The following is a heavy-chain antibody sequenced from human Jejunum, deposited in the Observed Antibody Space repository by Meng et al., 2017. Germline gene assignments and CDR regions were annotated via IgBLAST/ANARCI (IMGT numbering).Heavy chain of an antibody. D-gene: IGHD3-9*01. J-gene: IGHJ3*02. CDR1: GVSMSSPTHY. CDR3: ARVRYYDWLPQNHDAFDI. CDR2: IFYSGTT. V-gene: IGHV4-39*07. Sequence: SETLSLTCTVSGVSMSSPTHYWAWIRQPPGKGLDWIGSIFYSGTTYYNPSLKSRLTMSVDTAKHHFSLILNSMTAADTAVYYCARVRYYDWLPQNHDAFDIWGQGTMVTVSS.